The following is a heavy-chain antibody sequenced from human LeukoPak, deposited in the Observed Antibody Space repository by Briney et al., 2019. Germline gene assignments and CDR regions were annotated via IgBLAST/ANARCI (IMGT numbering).Heavy chain of an antibody. CDR3: ARVGGYSGDYDY. Sequence: PGGSLRLSCAASGFTFSSYWMHWVRHAPGKGLVWVSRINSDGSSTSYADSVKGRFTISTDNATNTLYLQMNSLRAEDTAVYYCARVGGYSGDYDYWGQGTLVTVSS. J-gene: IGHJ4*02. D-gene: IGHD3-22*01. CDR2: INSDGSST. CDR1: GFTFSSYW. V-gene: IGHV3-74*01.